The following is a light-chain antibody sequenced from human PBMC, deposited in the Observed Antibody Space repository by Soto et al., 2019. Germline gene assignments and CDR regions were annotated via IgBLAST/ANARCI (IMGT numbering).Light chain of an antibody. V-gene: IGKV3-20*01. CDR3: QQYGGSPMT. Sequence: EMVLTQSPGTLSLSPGDRATLSCGASQSVSNDYLAWFQQKPGQTPRLLIYSVSSRATGIPDRFSGSGSGTDFTLTISRLEPEDFAVYYCQQYGGSPMTFGQGTKVDIK. CDR2: SVS. CDR1: QSVSNDY. J-gene: IGKJ1*01.